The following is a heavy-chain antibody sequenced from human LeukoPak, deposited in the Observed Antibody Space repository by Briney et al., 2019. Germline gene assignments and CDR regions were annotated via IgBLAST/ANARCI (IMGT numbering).Heavy chain of an antibody. J-gene: IGHJ4*02. D-gene: IGHD1/OR15-1a*01. CDR2: INHSGST. CDR1: GGSLSGYY. CDR3: ARTRNKKWGFDY. Sequence: TSETLSLTCAVSGGSLSGYYWSWIRQPPGKGLEWIGEINHSGSTNYNPSLKSRVTISVDTSKNQFSLKLSSVTAADTAAYFCARTRNKKWGFDYWGQGTLVSVSS. V-gene: IGHV4-34*01.